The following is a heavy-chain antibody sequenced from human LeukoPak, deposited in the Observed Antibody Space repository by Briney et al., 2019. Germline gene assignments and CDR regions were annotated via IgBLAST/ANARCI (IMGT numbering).Heavy chain of an antibody. CDR3: ARLDGYNRYFLDY. V-gene: IGHV3-48*03. D-gene: IGHD5-24*01. Sequence: GGSLRLSCAASGFTFSSYEMNWVRQAPRKGLEWVSYISSGGDFIRYAASVKGRFTISRDNTKNSLYLQMNSLRDEDTAVYYCARLDGYNRYFLDYWGQGTPVTVSS. CDR2: ISSGGDFI. CDR1: GFTFSSYE. J-gene: IGHJ4*02.